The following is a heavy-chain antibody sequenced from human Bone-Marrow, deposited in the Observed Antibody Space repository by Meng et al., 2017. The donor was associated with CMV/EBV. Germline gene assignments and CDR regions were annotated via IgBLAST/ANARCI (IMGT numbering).Heavy chain of an antibody. V-gene: IGHV3-15*01. J-gene: IGHJ6*02. CDR1: GFTFSSYG. CDR2: LRSNTDGGTA. D-gene: IGHD3-10*02. Sequence: GGSLRLSCAASGFTFSSYGMHWVRQAPGKGLEWVGRLRSNTDGGTADYAAPVKGRFAISRDDSKNTLYLQMDSLKTEDTAVYYCTADPTGTKYYVYDMDVWGQRTTVTVSS. CDR3: TADPTGTKYYVYDMDV.